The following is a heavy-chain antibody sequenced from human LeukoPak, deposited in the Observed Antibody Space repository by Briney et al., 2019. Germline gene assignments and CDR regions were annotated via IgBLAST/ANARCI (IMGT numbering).Heavy chain of an antibody. CDR2: ISGSGGTT. V-gene: IGHV3-23*01. J-gene: IGHJ4*02. D-gene: IGHD3-16*01. CDR1: GFTFSSYA. Sequence: GGSLRLSCAASGFTFSSYAMSWVRQAPGKGLEWFSAISGSGGTTYYADTVKGPFTISRDNSKNTLYLQMNSLRAEDTAVHYCGGGGGTWPKYYFDYWGQGSLVTVSS. CDR3: GGGGGTWPKYYFDY.